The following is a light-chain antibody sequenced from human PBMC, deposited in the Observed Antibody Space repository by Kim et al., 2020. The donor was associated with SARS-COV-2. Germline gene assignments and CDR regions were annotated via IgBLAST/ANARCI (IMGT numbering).Light chain of an antibody. Sequence: VSPGQTATIPCSGSTLGDKYASWYQQKPGQSPVLVIYQDRKRPSGIPERFSGSNSGNTATLTISGTQAMDEADYYCQAWDSSVVFGGGTQLTVL. CDR1: TLGDKY. CDR3: QAWDSSVV. CDR2: QDR. J-gene: IGLJ2*01. V-gene: IGLV3-1*01.